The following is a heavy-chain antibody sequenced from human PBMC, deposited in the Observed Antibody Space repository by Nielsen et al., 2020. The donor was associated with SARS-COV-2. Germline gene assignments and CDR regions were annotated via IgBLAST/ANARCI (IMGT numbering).Heavy chain of an antibody. V-gene: IGHV3-30-3*01. CDR2: ISYDGSNK. D-gene: IGHD3-3*01. CDR3: AKDYDFWSAYPTD. J-gene: IGHJ4*02. CDR1: GFTFSSYA. Sequence: GESLKISCAASGFTFSSYAMHWVRQAPGKGLEWVAVISYDGSNKYYADSVKGRFTISRDNSKNTLYLQMNSLRAEDTAIYYCAKDYDFWSAYPTDWGQGTLVTVSS.